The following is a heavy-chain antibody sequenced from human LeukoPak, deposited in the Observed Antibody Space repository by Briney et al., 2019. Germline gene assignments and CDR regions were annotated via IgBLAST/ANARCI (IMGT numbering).Heavy chain of an antibody. V-gene: IGHV5-51*01. CDR1: GYSFTSYW. CDR2: IYPGDSDT. J-gene: IGHJ4*02. Sequence: GESLKISCKGSGYSFTSYWIGWVRQMPGKGLEWMVIIYPGDSDTRYSPSFQGQVTISADKSISTAYLQWSSLKASDTAMYCCARLSIVDYGDYLPDYWGQGTLVTVSS. D-gene: IGHD4-17*01. CDR3: ARLSIVDYGDYLPDY.